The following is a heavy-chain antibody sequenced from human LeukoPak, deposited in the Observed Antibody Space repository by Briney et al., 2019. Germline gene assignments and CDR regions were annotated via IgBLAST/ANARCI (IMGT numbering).Heavy chain of an antibody. CDR1: GYSFTSYW. J-gene: IGHJ4*02. D-gene: IGHD2-2*01. Sequence: GESLKISCKGSGYSFTSYWIGRVRQMPGKGLEWMGIIYPGDSDTRYSPSFQGQVTISADKSISTAYLQWSSLKASDTAMYYCARRDCSSTSCYEVYFDYWGQGTLVTVSS. CDR3: ARRDCSSTSCYEVYFDY. V-gene: IGHV5-51*01. CDR2: IYPGDSDT.